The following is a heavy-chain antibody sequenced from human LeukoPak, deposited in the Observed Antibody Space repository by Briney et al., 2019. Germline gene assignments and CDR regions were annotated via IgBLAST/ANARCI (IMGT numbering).Heavy chain of an antibody. CDR3: AKGSSWYGDYYYYYYMDV. Sequence: GGSLRLSCAASGFTFSSYAMSWVRQAPGKGLEWVSAISGSGGSTYYADSVKGRFTISGDNSKNTLYLQMNSLRAEDTAVYYCAKGSSWYGDYYYYYYMDVWGKGTTVTVSS. V-gene: IGHV3-23*01. CDR1: GFTFSSYA. J-gene: IGHJ6*03. D-gene: IGHD6-13*01. CDR2: ISGSGGST.